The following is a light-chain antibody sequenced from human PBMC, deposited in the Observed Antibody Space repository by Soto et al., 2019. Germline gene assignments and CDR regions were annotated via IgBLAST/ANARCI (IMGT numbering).Light chain of an antibody. J-gene: IGKJ4*01. CDR2: KAS. V-gene: IGKV1-5*03. CDR3: QQYYSYPLT. Sequence: DVQMTQSPSTLSASVGDRVTIACRASQSISSWLAWYQQKPGKAPKLLIYKASTLESGVPSNFSGSGSGTDFTLTISCLQSEDFVTYYCQQYYSYPLTFGGGTKVDIK. CDR1: QSISSW.